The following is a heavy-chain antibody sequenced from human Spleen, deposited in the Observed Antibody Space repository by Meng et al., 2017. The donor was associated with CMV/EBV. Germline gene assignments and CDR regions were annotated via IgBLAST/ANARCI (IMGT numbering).Heavy chain of an antibody. Sequence: GESLKISCAASGLTFRKSGMSWLRQVPGKGLEWVADISGDGREIYYVDSVKGRFTVSRDNAKNSLFLQMNSLRREDTAVYYCAKWATTSTPDFDYWGQGTLVTVSS. CDR1: GLTFRKSG. D-gene: IGHD5-24*01. CDR2: ISGDGREI. V-gene: IGHV3-7*01. J-gene: IGHJ4*02. CDR3: AKWATTSTPDFDY.